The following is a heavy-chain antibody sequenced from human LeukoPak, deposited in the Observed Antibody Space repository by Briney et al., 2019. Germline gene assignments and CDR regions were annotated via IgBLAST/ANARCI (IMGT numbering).Heavy chain of an antibody. CDR3: ARVEEGYGSGRRENYYYYYMDV. J-gene: IGHJ6*03. Sequence: GSLRLSCAASGFTFSDYYMSWIRQPPGKGLEWIGYIYYSGSTNYNPSLKSRVTISVDTSKNQFSLRLSSVTAADTAVYYCARVEEGYGSGRRENYYYYYMDVWGKGTTVTISS. V-gene: IGHV4-59*01. D-gene: IGHD3-10*01. CDR2: IYYSGST. CDR1: GFTFSDYY.